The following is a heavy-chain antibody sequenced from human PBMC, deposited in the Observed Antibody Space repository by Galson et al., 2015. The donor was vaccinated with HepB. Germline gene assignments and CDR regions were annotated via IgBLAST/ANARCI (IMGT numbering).Heavy chain of an antibody. V-gene: IGHV1-69*06. J-gene: IGHJ4*02. CDR2: IIPIFGTA. CDR3: ATQTIEMATGTHYFDY. CDR1: GGTFSSYA. Sequence: SVKVSCKASGGTFSSYAISWVRQAPGQGLEWMGGIIPIFGTANYAQKFQGRVTITADKSTSTAYMELSSLRSEDTAVYYCATQTIEMATGTHYFDYWGQGTLVTVSS. D-gene: IGHD5-24*01.